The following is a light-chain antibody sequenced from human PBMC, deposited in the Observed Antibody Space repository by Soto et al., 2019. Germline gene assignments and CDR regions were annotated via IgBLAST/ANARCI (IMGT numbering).Light chain of an antibody. J-gene: IGKJ4*01. CDR1: QSLVYSDGQTY. CDR2: YVS. Sequence: DVVVTQSPLSLPVTLGQPASISCRSSQSLVYSDGQTYLSWFQQRPGQSPRRLIYYVSNRDSGVPDRFSGSGSGTDFTLKISRVEAEDVGAYYCMQAKTWPLTFGGGTKVDIK. V-gene: IGKV2-30*01. CDR3: MQAKTWPLT.